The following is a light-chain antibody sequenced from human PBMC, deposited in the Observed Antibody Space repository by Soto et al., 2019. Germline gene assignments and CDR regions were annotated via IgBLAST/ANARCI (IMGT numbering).Light chain of an antibody. CDR3: AAWDASLNGPV. CDR2: TDS. V-gene: IGLV1-44*01. CDR1: RSNIGTTA. Sequence: QSVLTQPPSASGTPGQRVTISCSGSRSNIGTTAVNWYQQLPGTAPKLLIYTDSQRPSGVPDRFSGSKSGTSASLAISGLQSEDEADSYCAAWDASLNGPVFGTGTKLTVL. J-gene: IGLJ1*01.